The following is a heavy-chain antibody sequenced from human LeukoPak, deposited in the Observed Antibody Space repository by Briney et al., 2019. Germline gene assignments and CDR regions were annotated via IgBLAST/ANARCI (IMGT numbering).Heavy chain of an antibody. D-gene: IGHD4-11*01. CDR3: ARGYSYYYYYMDV. CDR2: IYSSGTT. CDR1: GDYIGSYY. Sequence: SETLSLTCTVSGDYIGSYYWTWIRQPPGKGLEWIGYIYSSGTTNYNPSLKSRVTISVDTSKNQFSLKLSSVTAADTAVYYCARGYSYYYYYMDVWGKGTTVTVSS. V-gene: IGHV4-59*01. J-gene: IGHJ6*03.